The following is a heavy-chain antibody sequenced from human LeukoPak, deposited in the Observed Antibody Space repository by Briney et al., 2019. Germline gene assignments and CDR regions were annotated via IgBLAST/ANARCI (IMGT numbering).Heavy chain of an antibody. CDR3: VREGLYSSSSDFDY. D-gene: IGHD6-13*01. Sequence: GASVKVSCKASGYTFTDYYVHWVRQAPGQGPQWMGYLSPKTGDTKYAQNLQGRVTMTRDTSIYTAYMELSGLRSDDTAVYYCVREGLYSSSSDFDYWGQGTLVTVSS. V-gene: IGHV1-2*02. CDR1: GYTFTDYY. J-gene: IGHJ4*02. CDR2: LSPKTGDT.